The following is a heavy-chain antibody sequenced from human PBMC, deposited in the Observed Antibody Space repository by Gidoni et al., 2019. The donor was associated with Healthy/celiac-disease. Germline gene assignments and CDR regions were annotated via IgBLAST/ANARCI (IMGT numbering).Heavy chain of an antibody. Sequence: QPQLQESGPGLVQPPETLSLTCTVPGGSISSSSYYWGWIRQPPGKGLEWIGSIYYSGSTYYNPSLKSRVTISVDTSKNQFSLKLSSVTAADTAVYYCAREKLLLPYYFDYWGQGTLVTVSS. CDR3: AREKLLLPYYFDY. J-gene: IGHJ4*02. CDR1: GGSISSSSYY. V-gene: IGHV4-39*02. D-gene: IGHD3-22*01. CDR2: IYYSGST.